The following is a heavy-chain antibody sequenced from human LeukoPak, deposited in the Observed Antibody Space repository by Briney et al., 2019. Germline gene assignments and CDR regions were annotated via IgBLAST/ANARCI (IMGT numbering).Heavy chain of an antibody. CDR2: IYYSGST. Sequence: SETLSLTCTVSGGSISNGDHYWSWIRQHPGKGLEWIGHIYYSGSTYYNPSLKSRVTISVDTSKNQFSLKLSSVTAADTAVYYCAREVADYDSSGYYSSGDWFDPWGQGTLVTVSS. CDR3: AREVADYDSSGYYSSGDWFDP. V-gene: IGHV4-31*03. J-gene: IGHJ5*02. CDR1: GGSISNGDHY. D-gene: IGHD3-22*01.